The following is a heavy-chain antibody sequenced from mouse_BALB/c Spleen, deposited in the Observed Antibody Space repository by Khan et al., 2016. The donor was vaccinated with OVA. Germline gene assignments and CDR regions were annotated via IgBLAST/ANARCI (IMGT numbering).Heavy chain of an antibody. J-gene: IGHJ3*01. CDR1: GYTFTDYY. D-gene: IGHD1-2*01. Sequence: QVQLQQSGAELARPGASVKLSCKASGYTFTDYYINWVKQRTGQGLEWIGEISPGSGDTYYNEKFKGKATLTADKSSSTAYMQISSLTSEASAVYCCARRNYFGYTFAYWGQGTLVTVSA. CDR3: ARRNYFGYTFAY. CDR2: ISPGSGDT. V-gene: IGHV1-77*01.